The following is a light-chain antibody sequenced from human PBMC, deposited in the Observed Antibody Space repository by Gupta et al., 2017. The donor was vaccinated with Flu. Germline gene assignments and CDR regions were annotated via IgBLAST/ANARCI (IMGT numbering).Light chain of an antibody. Sequence: DIQMTKSPSSLSASVGDRVTITCRASQSISSYLNWYQQKQGKAPKLLIYAASSLQRAVPSRFSASGSGTDFTLTISSLQPEDFATYYCQQSYSTPPRTFGQGTKVEIK. CDR1: QSISSY. CDR2: AAS. V-gene: IGKV1-39*01. CDR3: QQSYSTPPRT. J-gene: IGKJ1*01.